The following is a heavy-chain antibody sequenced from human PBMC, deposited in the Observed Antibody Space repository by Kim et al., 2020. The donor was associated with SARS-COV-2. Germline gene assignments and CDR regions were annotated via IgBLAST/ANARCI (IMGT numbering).Heavy chain of an antibody. J-gene: IGHJ1*01. V-gene: IGHV3-23*01. CDR3: AKVIFVVVTAIPQYFQH. D-gene: IGHD2-21*02. Sequence: GGSLRLSCAASGFTFSSYAMSWVRQAPGKGLEWVSAISGSGGSTYYADSVKGRFTISRDNSKNTLYLQMNSLRAEDTAVYYCAKVIFVVVTAIPQYFQHWGQGTLVPVSS. CDR1: GFTFSSYA. CDR2: ISGSGGST.